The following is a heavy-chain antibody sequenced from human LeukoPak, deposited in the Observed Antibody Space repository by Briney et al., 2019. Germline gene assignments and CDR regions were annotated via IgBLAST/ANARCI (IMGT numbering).Heavy chain of an antibody. Sequence: PSETLSLTCTVSGGSISSGDYYWSWIRQPPGKGLEWIGYIYYSGSTYYNPSLKSRVTISVDTSKNQFSLKLSSVTAADTAVYYCAREQSTKFYAIDYWGQGTLVTVSS. CDR3: AREQSTKFYAIDY. V-gene: IGHV4-30-4*01. J-gene: IGHJ4*02. CDR1: GGSISSGDYY. CDR2: IYYSGST. D-gene: IGHD3-9*01.